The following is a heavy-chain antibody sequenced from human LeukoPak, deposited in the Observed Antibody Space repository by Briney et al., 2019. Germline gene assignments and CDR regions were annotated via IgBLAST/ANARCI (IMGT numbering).Heavy chain of an antibody. CDR2: IYPGDSDT. D-gene: IGHD3-16*01. V-gene: IGHV5-51*01. Sequence: GESLKISCKGSGYSYSSYWIAWVRQMPGKGLEWMGIIYPGDSDTRYNPSFQGQVTISVDKSISTAFLQWRSLKASDTAVYYCARHGGAVDTLDIWGQGTVLTVSS. J-gene: IGHJ3*02. CDR1: GYSYSSYW. CDR3: ARHGGAVDTLDI.